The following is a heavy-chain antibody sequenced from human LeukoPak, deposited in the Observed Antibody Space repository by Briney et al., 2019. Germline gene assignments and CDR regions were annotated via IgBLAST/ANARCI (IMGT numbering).Heavy chain of an antibody. D-gene: IGHD4-11*01. Sequence: GGSLRLSCAASGFTFSSYGMHWVRQAPGKGLEWVAVISYDGSNKYYADSVKGGFIISRDYTKSTLFVQMNTLRLDDSAVYYCAGGVASRLLDYWGRGTLVTVSS. V-gene: IGHV3-30*03. CDR3: AGGVASRLLDY. CDR1: GFTFSSYG. J-gene: IGHJ4*01. CDR2: ISYDGSNK.